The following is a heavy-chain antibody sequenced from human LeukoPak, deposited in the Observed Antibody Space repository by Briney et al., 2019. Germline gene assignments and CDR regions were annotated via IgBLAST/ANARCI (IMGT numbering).Heavy chain of an antibody. CDR1: GGAISSYY. V-gene: IGHV4-59*08. CDR3: ANYYDSSGYYLT. Sequence: SETLCLTCTVSGGAISSYYWSWIRQPPGKGLEWIGYVHYTGSTNDNPSLKSRATISLDTSKNQISLKLSSVTAADTAVYYCANYYDSSGYYLTWGQGILVTVSS. CDR2: VHYTGST. J-gene: IGHJ4*02. D-gene: IGHD3-22*01.